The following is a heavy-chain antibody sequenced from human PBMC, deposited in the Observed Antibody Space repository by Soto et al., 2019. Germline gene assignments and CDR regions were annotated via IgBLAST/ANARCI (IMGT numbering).Heavy chain of an antibody. Sequence: PSETLSLTCAVYGGSFSGYYWSWIRQPPGKGLEWIGEINHSGSTNYNPSLKSRVTISVDTSKNQFSLKLSSVTAADTAVYYCARGIIRDDILTGYSYDYWGQGTLVTAPQ. CDR1: GGSFSGYY. CDR3: ARGIIRDDILTGYSYDY. V-gene: IGHV4-34*01. CDR2: INHSGST. J-gene: IGHJ4*02. D-gene: IGHD3-9*01.